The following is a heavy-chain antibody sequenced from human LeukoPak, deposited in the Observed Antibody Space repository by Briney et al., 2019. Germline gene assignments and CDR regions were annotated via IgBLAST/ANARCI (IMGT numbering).Heavy chain of an antibody. CDR3: ARRPVLLWFGELFGSWFDP. V-gene: IGHV4-39*01. D-gene: IGHD3-10*01. J-gene: IGHJ5*02. Sequence: KPSETLSLTCTVSGGSISSSSYYWGWIRQPPGKGLEWIGSIYYSGSTYYNPSLKSRVTISVDTSKNRFSLKLSSVTAEDTAVYYCARRPVLLWFGELFGSWFDPWGQGTLVTVSS. CDR2: IYYSGST. CDR1: GGSISSSSYY.